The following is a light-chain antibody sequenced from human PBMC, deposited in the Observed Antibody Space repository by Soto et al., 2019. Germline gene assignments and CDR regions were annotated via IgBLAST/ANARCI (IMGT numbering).Light chain of an antibody. V-gene: IGLV2-14*03. CDR2: DVS. CDR1: SSDVGGYNY. CDR3: SSYTSSGTLWV. Sequence: QSALTQPASVSGSPGQSITISCTGTSSDVGGYNYVSWYQHHPGKAPKLMIFDVSNRPSGVSNRFSGSKSGNTASLTISGLQAEDEADYYCSSYTSSGTLWVFGGGTKLTVL. J-gene: IGLJ3*02.